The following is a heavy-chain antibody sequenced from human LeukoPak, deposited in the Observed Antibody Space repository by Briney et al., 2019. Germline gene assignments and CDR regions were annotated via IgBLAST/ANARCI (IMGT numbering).Heavy chain of an antibody. D-gene: IGHD2/OR15-2a*01. V-gene: IGHV3-30-3*01. CDR3: ARSKYYIAIHYYYYMDV. CDR1: GFTFSSYA. Sequence: GGSLRLSCAASGFTFSSYAMHWVRQAPGKGLEWVAVISYDGSNKYYADSVKGRFTISRDNAKNSLYLQMNSLRAEDTAVYYCARSKYYIAIHYYYYMDVWGKGTTVTVSS. CDR2: ISYDGSNK. J-gene: IGHJ6*03.